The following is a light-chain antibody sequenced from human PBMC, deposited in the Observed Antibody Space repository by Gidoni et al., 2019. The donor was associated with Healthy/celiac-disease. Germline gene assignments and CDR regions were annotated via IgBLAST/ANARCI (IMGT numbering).Light chain of an antibody. V-gene: IGLV2-23*02. CDR2: EVS. Sequence: QSDLTQPASVSGSPGQSITISCTGTSSDVGSYNLVSWYQQHPGKSPKLMIYEVSKRPSWVSNRFSGSKSGNTASLTISGLQAEDEADYYCCSYAGSSYVFGTGTKVTVL. CDR3: CSYAGSSYV. J-gene: IGLJ1*01. CDR1: SSDVGSYNL.